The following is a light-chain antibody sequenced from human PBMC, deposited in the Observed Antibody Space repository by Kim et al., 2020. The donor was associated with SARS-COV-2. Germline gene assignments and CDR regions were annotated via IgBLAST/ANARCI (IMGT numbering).Light chain of an antibody. CDR2: SNN. Sequence: GQRVTISCSGSSSNIVSNTVNWDQQLPGTAPKLLIYSNNQRPSGVPDRISGSKSGTSASLAISGLQSEDEADYYCAAWDGSLNGVVFGGGTQLTVL. CDR1: SSNIVSNT. J-gene: IGLJ2*01. CDR3: AAWDGSLNGVV. V-gene: IGLV1-44*01.